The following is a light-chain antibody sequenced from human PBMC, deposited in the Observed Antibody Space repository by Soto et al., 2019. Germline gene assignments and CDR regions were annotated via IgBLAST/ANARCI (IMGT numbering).Light chain of an antibody. CDR3: QYYDSRGYV. Sequence: QSVLTQPPSVSGAPGQRVTISCTGSSTNIGAGYDVHWYQQLPGTAPKLLIYGNSNRPSGVPDRFSGSKSGTSASLAITGLQEDDEAYYYCQYYDSRGYVFGTGTQLTVL. CDR2: GNS. V-gene: IGLV1-40*01. CDR1: STNIGAGYD. J-gene: IGLJ1*01.